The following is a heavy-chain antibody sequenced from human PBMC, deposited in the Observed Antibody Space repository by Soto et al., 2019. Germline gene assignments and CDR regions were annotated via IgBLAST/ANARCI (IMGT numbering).Heavy chain of an antibody. Sequence: GSLRLSCAASGFTFSSYGMHWVRQAPGKGLEWVAVISYDGSNKYYADSVKGRFTISRDNSKNTLYLQMNSLRAEDTAVYYCAKDLADSSGWYDYFDYWGQGTLVTVSS. CDR3: AKDLADSSGWYDYFDY. CDR2: ISYDGSNK. D-gene: IGHD6-19*01. V-gene: IGHV3-30*18. CDR1: GFTFSSYG. J-gene: IGHJ4*02.